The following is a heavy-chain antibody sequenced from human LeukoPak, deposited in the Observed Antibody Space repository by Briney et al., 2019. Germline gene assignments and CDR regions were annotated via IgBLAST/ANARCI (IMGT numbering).Heavy chain of an antibody. D-gene: IGHD3-22*01. Sequence: ASVKVSCKASGYTFTSYYMHWVRQAPGQGLEWMGIINPSGGSTSYAQKFQGRVTITADEPTSTAYMELSSLRSEDTAVYYCARLREGYYYDSSGYYPNWFDPWGQGTLVTVSS. J-gene: IGHJ5*02. CDR3: ARLREGYYYDSSGYYPNWFDP. V-gene: IGHV1-46*01. CDR1: GYTFTSYY. CDR2: INPSGGST.